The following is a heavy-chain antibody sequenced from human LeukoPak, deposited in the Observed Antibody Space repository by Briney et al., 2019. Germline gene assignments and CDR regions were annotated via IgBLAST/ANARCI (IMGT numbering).Heavy chain of an antibody. CDR3: TTELGQYSGVWYSVGFDY. D-gene: IGHD6-19*01. J-gene: IGHJ4*02. Sequence: GGSLRLSCAASGVTFSAYSMNWVRQAPGKGLEWVSYISSSSSTIYHADSVKGRFTISRDNAKNSLYLQMNSLKTEDTAVYYCTTELGQYSGVWYSVGFDYWGQGTLVTVSS. CDR2: ISSSSSTI. CDR1: GVTFSAYS. V-gene: IGHV3-48*01.